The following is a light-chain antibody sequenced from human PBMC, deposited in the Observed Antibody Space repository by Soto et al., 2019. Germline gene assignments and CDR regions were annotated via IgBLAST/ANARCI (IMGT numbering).Light chain of an antibody. Sequence: DVQMTQSPSSLSAFVGDRVTITCRASQGIAPYLAWFQQKPGKVPKLLIYATSTLQSGVPSRFSGSGSGTDFTRTINSLQPEDVGTSYCQKYNSAPLTFGGGTKVDIK. V-gene: IGKV1-27*01. CDR3: QKYNSAPLT. CDR1: QGIAPY. CDR2: ATS. J-gene: IGKJ4*01.